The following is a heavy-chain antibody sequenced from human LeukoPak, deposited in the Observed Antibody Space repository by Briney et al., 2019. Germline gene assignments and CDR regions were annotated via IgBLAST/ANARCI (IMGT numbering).Heavy chain of an antibody. CDR2: LYYSGST. V-gene: IGHV4-59*01. CDR1: GGSISSYY. J-gene: IGHJ5*02. Sequence: SETLSLTCTVAGGSISSYYWSWIRQPPGKGLEWIGYLYYSGSTNYNPSLKSRVTISVDTSKNQFSLKLSSVTAADTAVYYCARSRIANWFDPWGQGTLVTVSS. CDR3: ARSRIANWFDP. D-gene: IGHD2-15*01.